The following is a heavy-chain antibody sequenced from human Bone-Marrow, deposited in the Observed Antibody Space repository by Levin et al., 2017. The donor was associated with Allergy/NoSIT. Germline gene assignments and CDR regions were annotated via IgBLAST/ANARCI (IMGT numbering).Heavy chain of an antibody. Sequence: GGSLRLSCAASGFSFSTYGMHWVRQAPGKGLEWMAFISYDGSSKYYGATVRGRFTISRDNSKNTVYLQMNSLRPEDTAMYYCSKDRQWLVRGLDVFDICGQGTMVTVSS. V-gene: IGHV3-30*18. D-gene: IGHD6-19*01. CDR2: ISYDGSSK. CDR3: SKDRQWLVRGLDVFDI. J-gene: IGHJ3*02. CDR1: GFSFSTYG.